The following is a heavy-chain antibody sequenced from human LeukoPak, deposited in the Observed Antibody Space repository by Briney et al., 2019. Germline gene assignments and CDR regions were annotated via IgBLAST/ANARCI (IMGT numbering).Heavy chain of an antibody. CDR2: IYYSGST. V-gene: IGHV4-31*03. J-gene: IGHJ5*02. Sequence: SQTLSLTCTVSGGSISSGGYYWSWIRQHPGKGLEWIGYIYYSGSTYYNPSLKSRVTISVDTSKNQFSLKLSSVTAADTAVYYCARVGGGDILTGFWDVNWFDPWGQGTLVTVSS. CDR1: GGSISSGGYY. D-gene: IGHD3-9*01. CDR3: ARVGGGDILTGFWDVNWFDP.